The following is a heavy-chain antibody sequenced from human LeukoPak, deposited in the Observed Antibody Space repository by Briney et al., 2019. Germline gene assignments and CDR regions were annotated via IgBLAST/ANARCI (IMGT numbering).Heavy chain of an antibody. V-gene: IGHV1-24*01. CDR1: GYTLTELS. CDR2: FDPEDGET. CDR3: ATVGRGRAFDI. J-gene: IGHJ3*02. Sequence: ASVKVSCKVSGYTLTELSMHWVRQAPGKGLGWMGGFDPEDGETIYAQKFQGRVTMTEDTSTDTAYMELSSLRSEDTAAYYCATVGRGRAFDIWGQGTMVTVSS. D-gene: IGHD1-26*01.